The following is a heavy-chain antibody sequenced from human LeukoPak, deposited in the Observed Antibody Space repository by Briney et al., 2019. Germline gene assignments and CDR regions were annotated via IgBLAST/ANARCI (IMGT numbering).Heavy chain of an antibody. D-gene: IGHD4-17*01. CDR3: ARHYGETDY. Sequence: GSLRLSCAASGFTFSSYAMHWVRQAPGKGLEWVAVISYDGSNKYYADSVKGRFTISRDNSKNTLYLQMNSLRAEDTAVYYCARHYGETDYWGQGTLVTVSS. V-gene: IGHV3-30*04. CDR2: ISYDGSNK. CDR1: GFTFSSYA. J-gene: IGHJ4*02.